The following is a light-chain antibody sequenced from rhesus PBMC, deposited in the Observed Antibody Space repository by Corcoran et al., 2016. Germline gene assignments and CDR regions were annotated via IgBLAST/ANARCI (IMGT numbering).Light chain of an antibody. V-gene: IGKV1-22*01. CDR1: QGICSW. CDR2: KAS. Sequence: DIQMTKSPSSLSASVGDTVTITFRASQGICSWLAWYQQKPGKAPKLLIYKASSLQSGVPSRFSGSGSGKDFTLTSRSLQSEDFAAYYCQQYSSRPLTVGGGTKVEIK. J-gene: IGKJ4*01. CDR3: QQYSSRPLT.